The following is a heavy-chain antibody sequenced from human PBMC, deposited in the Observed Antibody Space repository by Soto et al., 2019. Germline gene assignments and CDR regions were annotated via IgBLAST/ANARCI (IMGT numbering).Heavy chain of an antibody. Sequence: SETLSLTCTVSGGSISSYYWSWIRQPPGKGLEWIGYIYYSGSTNYNPSLKSRVTISVDTSKNQFSLKLSSVTAADTAVYYCAGCDYGDYFDYWGQGTLVTVS. CDR3: AGCDYGDYFDY. D-gene: IGHD4-17*01. V-gene: IGHV4-59*01. J-gene: IGHJ4*02. CDR2: IYYSGST. CDR1: GGSISSYY.